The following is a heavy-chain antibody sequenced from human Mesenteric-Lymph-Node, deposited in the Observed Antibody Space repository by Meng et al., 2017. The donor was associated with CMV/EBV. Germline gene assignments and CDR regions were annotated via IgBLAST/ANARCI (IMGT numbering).Heavy chain of an antibody. CDR1: GGSFSGYY. D-gene: IGHD2-2*02. V-gene: IGHV4-34*01. J-gene: IGHJ4*02. CDR2: INHSGST. Sequence: GSLRLSCAVYGGSFSGYYWSWIRQPPGKGLEWIGEINHSGSTNYNPSLKSRVTISVDTSKNQFSLKLSSVTAADTAVYYCARLNGDRVPAAIWGMARCYFDYWGQGTLVTVS. CDR3: ARLNGDRVPAAIWGMARCYFDY.